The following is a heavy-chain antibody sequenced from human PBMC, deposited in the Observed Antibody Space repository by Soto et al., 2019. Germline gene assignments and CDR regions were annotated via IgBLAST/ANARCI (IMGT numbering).Heavy chain of an antibody. D-gene: IGHD3-10*01. CDR2: ISAYNGNT. Sequence: ASVKVSCKASGYTFTSYGISWVRQALGQGLEWMGWISAYNGNTNYAQKFQGRVTMTADKSTSTAYMELSSLRSEDTAIYYCASSYGSGYRAFDYWGQGALVTVS. V-gene: IGHV1-18*01. J-gene: IGHJ4*02. CDR3: ASSYGSGYRAFDY. CDR1: GYTFTSYG.